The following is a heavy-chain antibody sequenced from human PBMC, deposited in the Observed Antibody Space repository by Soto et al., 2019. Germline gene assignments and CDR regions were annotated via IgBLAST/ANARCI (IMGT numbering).Heavy chain of an antibody. CDR1: GGTFSSYA. CDR2: IIPIFGTA. D-gene: IGHD6-19*01. J-gene: IGHJ6*02. Sequence: QVQLVQSGAEVKKPGSSVKVSCKASGGTFSSYAISWVRQAPGQGLEWMGGIIPIFGTANYAQKFQGRVTITADKATSTAYRELSSLRSEDTAVYYCATSKYSSGWYVRYYYYGMDVWGQGTTVTVSS. V-gene: IGHV1-69*06. CDR3: ATSKYSSGWYVRYYYYGMDV.